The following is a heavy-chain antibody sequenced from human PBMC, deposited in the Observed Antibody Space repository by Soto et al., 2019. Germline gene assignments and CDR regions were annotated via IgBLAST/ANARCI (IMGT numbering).Heavy chain of an antibody. J-gene: IGHJ6*02. D-gene: IGHD3-16*01. CDR3: VMVDNYVTPTPQDV. CDR1: GYLFVHYG. Sequence: QVQLVQSGDAVTKPGASVKVSCQASGYLFVHYGIAWVRQAPGQGLEWMGWISPYTGNTHSATKVQGRLTMTTDTSTSTADRDLGSLTSDDTAVYYCVMVDNYVTPTPQDVWGQGTTGTVSS. V-gene: IGHV1-18*01. CDR2: ISPYTGNT.